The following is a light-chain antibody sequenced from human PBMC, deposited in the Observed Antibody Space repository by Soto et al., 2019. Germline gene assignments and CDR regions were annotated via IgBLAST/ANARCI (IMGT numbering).Light chain of an antibody. V-gene: IGKV3-11*01. J-gene: IGKJ2*01. CDR1: QSVGSY. Sequence: ETVLTQSPDTLSLSPGERVILSCRASQSVGSYLVWYQQKPGQAPRLLIYGASNRATGIPARFSGSGSGTDFTLTISSLEPEDFAVYYCQHRSNGFGQGTKLEIK. CDR2: GAS. CDR3: QHRSNG.